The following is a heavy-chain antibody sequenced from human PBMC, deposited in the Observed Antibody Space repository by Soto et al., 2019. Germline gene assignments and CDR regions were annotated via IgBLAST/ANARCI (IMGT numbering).Heavy chain of an antibody. CDR2: VWFDGSHQ. D-gene: IGHD3-9*01. CDR3: VREDGLRSFDS. CDR1: GFTYSAYG. J-gene: IGHJ4*02. Sequence: QVQLVESGGGVVQPGRSLRLSCAASGFTYSAYGMHWVRQSPGKGLEWVAVVWFDGSHQYYGDSVKGRFTISRTNSRDTAHLQMNRLRVDDTALYSCVREDGLRSFDSWGQGTLVTVSP. V-gene: IGHV3-33*01.